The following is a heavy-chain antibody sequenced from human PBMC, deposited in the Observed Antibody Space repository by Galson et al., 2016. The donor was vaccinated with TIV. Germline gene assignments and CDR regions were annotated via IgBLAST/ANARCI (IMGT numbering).Heavy chain of an antibody. CDR1: GYTFTIYT. D-gene: IGHD2-21*01. CDR3: ARPPYCGDVCYKYDS. CDR2: IDAGNGNT. V-gene: IGHV1-3*01. Sequence: SVKVSCKASGYTFTIYTLHWVRQAPGQSLEWMGRIDAGNGNTKYSQKFQDRVTITSDTSASTVYLELSSLTSEDTAVYYCARPPYCGDVCYKYDSWGQGTLVTVSS. J-gene: IGHJ4*02.